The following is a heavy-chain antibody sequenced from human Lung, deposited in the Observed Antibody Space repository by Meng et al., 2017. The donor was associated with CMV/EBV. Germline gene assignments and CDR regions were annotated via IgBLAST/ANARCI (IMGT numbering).Heavy chain of an antibody. J-gene: IGHJ6*02. Sequence: GGSXRLXCEASGFXFGSYTFNWARQAPGKGLEWVASIDRTSSYIYYAGSVKGRFTISRDNGKNSVYLEMNTLRVEDTATYYCARNRNFWSGKHDYHYYAMGVXGQGXTVTVSS. D-gene: IGHD3-3*01. V-gene: IGHV3-21*01. CDR3: ARNRNFWSGKHDYHYYAMGV. CDR2: IDRTSSYI. CDR1: GFXFGSYT.